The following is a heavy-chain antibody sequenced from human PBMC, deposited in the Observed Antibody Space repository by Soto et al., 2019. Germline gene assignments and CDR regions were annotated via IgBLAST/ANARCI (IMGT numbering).Heavy chain of an antibody. CDR2: IYPGDSDT. CDR3: ARTRSFTLGFYYDGTGV. CDR1: GYSFAGYW. D-gene: IGHD6-6*01. V-gene: IGHV5-51*01. J-gene: IGHJ6*02. Sequence: GESLKISCQGSGYSFAGYWIGWVRQMPGKDLEWMGIIYPGDSDTRYSPSFQGQVTISADKSLRTAYLQWTSLKASDTALYYCARTRSFTLGFYYDGTGVWGQGTTVTVSS.